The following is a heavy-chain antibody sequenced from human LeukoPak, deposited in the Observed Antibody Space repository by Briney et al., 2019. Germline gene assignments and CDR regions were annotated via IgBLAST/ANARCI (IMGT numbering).Heavy chain of an antibody. J-gene: IGHJ4*02. D-gene: IGHD3-10*01. CDR2: ISNRWDST. CDR1: GFTLSNYA. CDR3: AKGRGGNDY. V-gene: IGHV3-23*01. Sequence: GGSLRLSCAASGFTLSNYAMSWVRQAPGKGLEGVSLISNRWDSTYYTDYVKGRFNISRENSKRTLYLQMNSLRVEDTDVYCCAKGRGGNDYWGQGTLVTVSS.